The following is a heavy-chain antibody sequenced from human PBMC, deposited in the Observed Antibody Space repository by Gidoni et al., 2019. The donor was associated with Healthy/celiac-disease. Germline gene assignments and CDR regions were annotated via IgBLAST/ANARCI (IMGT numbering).Heavy chain of an antibody. V-gene: IGHV3-23*01. Sequence: LEWVSAISGSGGSTYYADSVKGRFTISRDNSKNTLYLQMNSLRAEDTAVYYCANEFCSGGSCDLPPGYYYGMDVWGQGTTVTVSS. CDR3: ANEFCSGGSCDLPPGYYYGMDV. CDR2: ISGSGGST. D-gene: IGHD2-15*01. J-gene: IGHJ6*02.